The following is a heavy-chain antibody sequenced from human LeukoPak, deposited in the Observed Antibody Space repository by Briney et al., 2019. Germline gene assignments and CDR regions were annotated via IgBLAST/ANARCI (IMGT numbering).Heavy chain of an antibody. CDR1: RFTFSSYS. D-gene: IGHD5-12*01. CDR2: ISGSSSTI. J-gene: IGHJ4*02. V-gene: IGHV3-48*01. CDR3: ARSRWAYSGPDY. Sequence: GGSLSLSCAASRFTFSSYSMNWVRQAPGKGLEWVSYISGSSSTIYYADSVKGRFTISRDNAKNSLYLQMNSLRAEDTAVYYCARSRWAYSGPDYWGQGTLVTVSS.